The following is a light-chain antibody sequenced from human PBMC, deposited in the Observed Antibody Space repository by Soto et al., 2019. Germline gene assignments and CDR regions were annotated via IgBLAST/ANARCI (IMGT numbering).Light chain of an antibody. J-gene: IGKJ2*01. Sequence: EMVVTQSPDTLSLSPGESATLFCRTSRTVSTRWVAWFRQKPGQAPRLVMYGTSNRGAGIPDRFSGSGSGTDVSLTISRLEPEDFAVYYCQHYCYSPPDTFGQGTKLEIK. CDR2: GTS. CDR3: QHYCYSPPDT. CDR1: RTVSTRW. V-gene: IGKV3-20*01.